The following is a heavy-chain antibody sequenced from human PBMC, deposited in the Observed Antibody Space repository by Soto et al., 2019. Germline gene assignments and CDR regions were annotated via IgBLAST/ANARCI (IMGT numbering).Heavy chain of an antibody. Sequence: GASVKVFCKASGYTFTTYDINWVRQAPGQGLEWLGWMDPNSGSTGYAQNFQGRITMTRNISRNTAHMELSSLQSEDTAVYYCAKDLSRYREQQLVPRVGYFDYWGQGTLVTVSS. CDR1: GYTFTTYD. J-gene: IGHJ4*02. D-gene: IGHD6-13*01. V-gene: IGHV1-8*01. CDR2: MDPNSGST. CDR3: AKDLSRYREQQLVPRVGYFDY.